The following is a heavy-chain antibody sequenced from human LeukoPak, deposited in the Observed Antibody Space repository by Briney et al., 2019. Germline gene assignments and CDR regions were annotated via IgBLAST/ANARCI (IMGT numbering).Heavy chain of an antibody. CDR1: GYTFTSDY. V-gene: IGHV1-46*01. D-gene: IGHD3-3*01. CDR3: ARGSRFLDY. Sequence: ASVKVSCNASGYTFTSDYIHWVRQAPGQGLEWLGIINPSSGRTTYGQNFQGRVTMTRDTSTSTVYMELSSLRSEDTAVYYCARGSRFLDYWGQGTLVTVSS. J-gene: IGHJ4*02. CDR2: INPSSGRT.